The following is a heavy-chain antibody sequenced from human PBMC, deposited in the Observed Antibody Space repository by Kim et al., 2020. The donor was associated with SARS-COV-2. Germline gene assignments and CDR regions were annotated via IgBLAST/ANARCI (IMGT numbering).Heavy chain of an antibody. CDR1: GGSISSYY. Sequence: SETLSLTCTVSGGSISSYYWSWIRQPAGKGLEWIGRIYTSGRTNYNPSLKSRVTISVDTSKNQFSLKLIAVTAADTAVYYVAGIDSVVNLDCFVDPWVQG. CDR2: IYTSGRT. V-gene: IGHV4-4*07. D-gene: IGHD3-9*01. J-gene: IGHJ5*02. CDR3: AGIDSVVNLDCFVDP.